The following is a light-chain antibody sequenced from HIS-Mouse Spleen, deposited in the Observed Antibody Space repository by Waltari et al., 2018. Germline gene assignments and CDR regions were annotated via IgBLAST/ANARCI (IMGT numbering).Light chain of an antibody. Sequence: QSALTQPASVSGSPGQSITISCTGTSSHVGGYNSVYWYQQHPGKAPKLMIYDVSNRPSGVSNRFSGSKSGNTASLTISGLQAEDEADYYCSSYTSSSFNVVFGGGTKLTVL. CDR2: DVS. J-gene: IGLJ2*01. CDR1: SSHVGGYNS. CDR3: SSYTSSSFNVV. V-gene: IGLV2-14*03.